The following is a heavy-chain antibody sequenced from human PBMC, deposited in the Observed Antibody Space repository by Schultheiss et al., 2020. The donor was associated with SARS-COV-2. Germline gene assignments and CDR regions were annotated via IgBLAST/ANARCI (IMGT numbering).Heavy chain of an antibody. CDR2: IYYSGST. V-gene: IGHV4-59*08. D-gene: IGHD3-22*01. CDR1: GGSISSYY. J-gene: IGHJ4*02. Sequence: SQTLSLTCTVSGGSISSYYWSWIRQPPGKGLEWIGYIYYSGSTYYNPSLKSRVTISVDTSKNQFSLKLSSVTAADTAVYYCARQSGSDSSGYGNDYWGQGTLVTVSS. CDR3: ARQSGSDSSGYGNDY.